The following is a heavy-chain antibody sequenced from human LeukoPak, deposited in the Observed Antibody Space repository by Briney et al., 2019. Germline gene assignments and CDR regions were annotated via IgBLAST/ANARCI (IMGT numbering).Heavy chain of an antibody. D-gene: IGHD6-19*01. V-gene: IGHV1-18*01. CDR3: AKDPPHSSGPNSPCFEF. Sequence: ASAKVSSKASGYIFTTYGISWVRQAPGQGLEWMGWISPYNDNTEYAQKFQGRVTMTTDTSTTTAYMELRSLRSDDTAVYYCAKDPPHSSGPNSPCFEFWGQGTLVSVSS. CDR2: ISPYNDNT. CDR1: GYIFTTYG. J-gene: IGHJ4*02.